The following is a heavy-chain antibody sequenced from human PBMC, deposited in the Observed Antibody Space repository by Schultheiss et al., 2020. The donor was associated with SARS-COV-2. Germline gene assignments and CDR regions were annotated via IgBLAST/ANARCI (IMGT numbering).Heavy chain of an antibody. V-gene: IGHV3-23*01. CDR1: GFTFSSYW. CDR2: ISGSGGST. Sequence: GESLKISCAASGFTFSSYWMHWVRQAPGKGLEWVSAISGSGGSTYYADSVKGRFTISRDNVKNSLYLQMNSLRAEDTAVYYCANHCTNGVCSTLSYYYGMDVWGQGTTVTVSS. CDR3: ANHCTNGVCSTLSYYYGMDV. D-gene: IGHD2-8*01. J-gene: IGHJ6*02.